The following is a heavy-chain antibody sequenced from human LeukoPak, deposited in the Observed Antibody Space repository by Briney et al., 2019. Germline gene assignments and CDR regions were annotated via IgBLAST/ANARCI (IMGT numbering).Heavy chain of an antibody. CDR2: FDPEDGET. V-gene: IGHV1-24*01. CDR3: ARDKGDYYGSGGFDY. CDR1: GYTLTELS. Sequence: ASVKVSCKVSGYTLTELSMHWVRQAPGKGLEWMGGFDPEDGETIYAQKFQGRVTMTEDTSTDTAYMELSSPRSEDTAVYYCARDKGDYYGSGGFDYWGQGTLVTVSS. J-gene: IGHJ4*02. D-gene: IGHD3-10*01.